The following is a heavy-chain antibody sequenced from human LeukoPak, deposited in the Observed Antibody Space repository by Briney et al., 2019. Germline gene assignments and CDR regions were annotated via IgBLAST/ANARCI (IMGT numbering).Heavy chain of an antibody. V-gene: IGHV1-2*06. J-gene: IGHJ4*02. Sequence: ASVKVSCKASGYTFTGYYMHWVRQAPGQGLEWMGRINPNSGGTNYAQKFQGRVTMTRDTSISTAYMELSRLRSDDTAVYYCARDGEYGSSGSSHTAFDYWGQGTLVTVSS. CDR1: GYTFTGYY. D-gene: IGHD2-15*01. CDR2: INPNSGGT. CDR3: ARDGEYGSSGSSHTAFDY.